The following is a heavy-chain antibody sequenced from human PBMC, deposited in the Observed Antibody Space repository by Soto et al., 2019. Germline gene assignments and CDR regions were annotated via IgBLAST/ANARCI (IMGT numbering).Heavy chain of an antibody. Sequence: GGSLRLSCAASGFTFSSYAMSWVRQAPGKGLEWVSAISGSGGSTYYADSVKGRFTISRDNSKNTLYLQMNSLRAEDTAVYYCAPRVDIVVVPAASIDYWGQGTLVTVSS. CDR2: ISGSGGST. J-gene: IGHJ4*02. CDR1: GFTFSSYA. D-gene: IGHD2-2*01. V-gene: IGHV3-23*01. CDR3: APRVDIVVVPAASIDY.